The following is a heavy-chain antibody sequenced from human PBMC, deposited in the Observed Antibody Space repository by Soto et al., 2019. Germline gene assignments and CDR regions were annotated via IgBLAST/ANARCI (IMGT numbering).Heavy chain of an antibody. D-gene: IGHD5-12*01. Sequence: RGETLKISCKGSGYSFTSYWIGWVRQMPGKGLEWMGIIYPGDSDTRYSPSFQGQVTISADKSIGTAYLQWSSLKASDTAMYYCARRYSGYGPPYFDYRGQGTLVTVSS. CDR3: ARRYSGYGPPYFDY. J-gene: IGHJ4*02. CDR1: GYSFTSYW. CDR2: IYPGDSDT. V-gene: IGHV5-51*01.